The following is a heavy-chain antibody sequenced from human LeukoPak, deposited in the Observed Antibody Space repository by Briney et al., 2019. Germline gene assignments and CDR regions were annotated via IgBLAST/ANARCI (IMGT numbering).Heavy chain of an antibody. J-gene: IGHJ5*02. Sequence: ASVKVSCKASRYTFTSYDINWVRQATGQGLEWMGWINPNSGNTGYAQKFQGRVTMTRNTSISTAYMELSSLRSGDTAVYFCARGHGSGLWFDPWGQGTLVTVSS. D-gene: IGHD3-10*01. CDR2: INPNSGNT. CDR3: ARGHGSGLWFDP. V-gene: IGHV1-8*01. CDR1: RYTFTSYD.